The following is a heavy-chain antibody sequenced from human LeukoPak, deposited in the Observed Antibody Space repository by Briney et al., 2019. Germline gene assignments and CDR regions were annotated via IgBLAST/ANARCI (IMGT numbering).Heavy chain of an antibody. V-gene: IGHV4-38-2*02. CDR2: IYHSGST. D-gene: IGHD3-10*01. CDR3: ARDPHGSGSFGY. Sequence: PSETLSLTCTVSGYSISSGYYWGWIRQPPGKGLEWIGSIYHSGSTYYNPSLKSRVTISVDTSKDQFSLKLSSVTAADTAVYYCARDPHGSGSFGYGGQGTLFTVSS. CDR1: GYSISSGYY. J-gene: IGHJ4*02.